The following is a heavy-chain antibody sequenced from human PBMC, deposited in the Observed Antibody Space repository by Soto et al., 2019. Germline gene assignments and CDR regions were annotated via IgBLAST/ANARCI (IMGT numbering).Heavy chain of an antibody. CDR3: ARDPITMVRGASPDNWFDP. CDR1: GGTFSSYA. Sequence: SVKVSCKASGGTFSSYAISWVRQAPGQGLEWMGGIIPIFGTANYAQKFQGRVTITADESTRTAYMELSSLRSEDTAVYYCARDPITMVRGASPDNWFDPWGQGTLVTVSS. CDR2: IIPIFGTA. J-gene: IGHJ5*02. D-gene: IGHD3-10*01. V-gene: IGHV1-69*13.